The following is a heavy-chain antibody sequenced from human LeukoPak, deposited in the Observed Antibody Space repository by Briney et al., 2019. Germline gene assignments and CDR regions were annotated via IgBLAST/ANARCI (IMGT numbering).Heavy chain of an antibody. CDR3: ARGYCSSTSCYNWFDP. CDR2: IYYSGST. V-gene: IGHV4-30-4*01. Sequence: SETLSLTCTVSGGSISSGDYYWSWIRQPPGKGLEWIGYIYYSGSTYYNPSLKSRVTISVDTSKNQFSLKLSSVTAADTAVYYCARGYCSSTSCYNWFDPWGQGTLVTVSS. CDR1: GGSISSGDYY. J-gene: IGHJ5*02. D-gene: IGHD2-2*01.